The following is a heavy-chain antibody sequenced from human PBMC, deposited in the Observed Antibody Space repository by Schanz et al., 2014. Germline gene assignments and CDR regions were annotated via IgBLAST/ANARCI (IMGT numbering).Heavy chain of an antibody. CDR1: GRSIRSGTYY. V-gene: IGHV4-61*02. D-gene: IGHD5-12*01. Sequence: QVQLQASGPGLVKPSQTLSLTCTVSGRSIRSGTYYWSWIRQPAGKAVEWVGRVFPNGITKYNPSLNSRVTKTRDTSKNQIPLTLTSLAAADTAVYYCARDATWRLDLWGRGTLVTVSS. CDR3: ARDATWRLDL. CDR2: VFPNGIT. J-gene: IGHJ2*01.